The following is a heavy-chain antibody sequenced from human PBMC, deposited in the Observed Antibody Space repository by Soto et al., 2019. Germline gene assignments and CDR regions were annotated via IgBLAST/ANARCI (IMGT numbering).Heavy chain of an antibody. Sequence: SETLSLTCTVSGGSISSSSYYWGWIRQPPGKGLEWIGSIYYSGSTYYNPSLKSRVTISVDTSKNQFSLKLSSVTAADTAVYYCIKTSDSSGYYYPAYFEYWGQGTLVTV. CDR1: GGSISSSSYY. J-gene: IGHJ4*02. D-gene: IGHD3-22*01. CDR2: IYYSGST. V-gene: IGHV4-39*01. CDR3: IKTSDSSGYYYPAYFEY.